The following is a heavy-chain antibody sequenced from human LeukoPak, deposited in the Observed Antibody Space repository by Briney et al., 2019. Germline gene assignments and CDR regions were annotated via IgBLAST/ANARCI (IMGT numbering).Heavy chain of an antibody. V-gene: IGHV3-20*04. CDR3: AISRAWSTGIFFDH. Sequence: PGGSLRLSCAASGFTFDDYGMSWVRQAPGKGLEWVSGINWNGGRTGYVDSVKGRFTISRDNAKSSLYLQMNSLRAEDTAVYYCAISRAWSTGIFFDHWGQGNLVTVSS. J-gene: IGHJ4*02. D-gene: IGHD6-19*01. CDR2: INWNGGRT. CDR1: GFTFDDYG.